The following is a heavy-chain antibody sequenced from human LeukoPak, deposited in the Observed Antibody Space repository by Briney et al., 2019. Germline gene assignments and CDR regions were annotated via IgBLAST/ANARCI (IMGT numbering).Heavy chain of an antibody. V-gene: IGHV5-51*01. D-gene: IGHD3-3*01. Sequence: GESLKISCKGSGYSFTSYWIGWVRQMPGKGLEWMGIIYPGDSDTRYSPSFQGQVTISADKSISTAYLQWSSLKASDTAMYYCAAGNYAFWSGLRPNYDAFDIWGQGTMVTVSS. J-gene: IGHJ3*02. CDR1: GYSFTSYW. CDR3: AAGNYAFWSGLRPNYDAFDI. CDR2: IYPGDSDT.